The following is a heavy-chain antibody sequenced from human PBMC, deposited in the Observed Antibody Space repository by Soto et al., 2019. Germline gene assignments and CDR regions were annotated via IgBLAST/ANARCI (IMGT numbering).Heavy chain of an antibody. D-gene: IGHD3-10*01. J-gene: IGHJ4*02. CDR3: AKLYISGGWFGEEAFDD. V-gene: IGHV3-23*01. CDR2: ISGSGGAT. CDR1: GFTFSTYA. Sequence: GGSLRLSCAASGFTFSTYAMSWVRQAPGKGLEWVSAISGSGGATYYADSVKGRFTISRDNFKNTLYLQMNSLRAEDTAVYYCAKLYISGGWFGEEAFDDWGQGTLVTVSS.